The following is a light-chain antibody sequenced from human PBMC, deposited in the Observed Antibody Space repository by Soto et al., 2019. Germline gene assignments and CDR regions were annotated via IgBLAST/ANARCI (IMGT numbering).Light chain of an antibody. J-gene: IGKJ1*01. Sequence: DIQMTQSPSSLSASVGDRVTITCRASQNIGSFLTWFQQKPGKAPKLLIYVVSSLQSGVPSRFSGSGSGTDFTLSVSSLQPEDFATYYCQQSYSLPVWTFGQGTKVDIK. CDR1: QNIGSF. CDR2: VVS. CDR3: QQSYSLPVWT. V-gene: IGKV1-39*01.